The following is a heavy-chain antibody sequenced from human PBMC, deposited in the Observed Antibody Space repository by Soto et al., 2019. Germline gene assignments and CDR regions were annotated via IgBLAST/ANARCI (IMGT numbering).Heavy chain of an antibody. D-gene: IGHD3-16*01. CDR1: GGSFRGYF. Sequence: QLQLQQWGAGLLKPSETLSLTCAVSGGSFRGYFWSWIRQSPDKGLEWIGEVNDSGSTYYNPSFKSRFIFSVDLFVSQISLTLTSVTAADSAVYYCQGGDFWGQGTRVTVSS. J-gene: IGHJ4*02. CDR2: VNDSGST. V-gene: IGHV4-34*01. CDR3: QGGDF.